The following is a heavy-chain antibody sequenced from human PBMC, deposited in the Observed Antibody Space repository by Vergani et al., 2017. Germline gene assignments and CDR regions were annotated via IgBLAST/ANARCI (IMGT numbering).Heavy chain of an antibody. J-gene: IGHJ6*03. D-gene: IGHD4-11*01. Sequence: EVQLVESGGGLVKPGGSLRLSCAASGFTFSSYSMNWVRQAPGKGLEWVSSISSSSSYIYYADSVKGRFTISRDNAKNSLYLQMNSLRAEDMAVYYCARATVTTSHYYYMDVWGKGTTVTVSS. CDR1: GFTFSSYS. CDR3: ARATVTTSHYYYMDV. CDR2: ISSSSSYI. V-gene: IGHV3-21*01.